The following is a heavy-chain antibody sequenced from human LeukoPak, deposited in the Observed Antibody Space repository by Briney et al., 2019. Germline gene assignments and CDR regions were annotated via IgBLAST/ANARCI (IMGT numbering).Heavy chain of an antibody. V-gene: IGHV4-61*08. J-gene: IGHJ5*02. CDR1: GGSINNGGYY. CDR2: IYYSGST. CDR3: ARVRIAWFDP. D-gene: IGHD2-15*01. Sequence: SETLSLTCTVSGGSINNGGYYWSWIRQHPGKGLEWIGYIYYSGSTNYNPSLKSRVTISVDTSKNQFSLKLSSVTAADTAVYYCARVRIAWFDPWGQGTLVTVSS.